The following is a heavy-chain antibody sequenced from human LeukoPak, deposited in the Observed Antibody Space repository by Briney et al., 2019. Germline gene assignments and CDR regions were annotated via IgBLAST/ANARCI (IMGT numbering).Heavy chain of an antibody. D-gene: IGHD3-22*01. V-gene: IGHV3-30-3*01. CDR3: ARVAPTRGYASSGYYPLDY. J-gene: IGHJ4*02. Sequence: PGGSLRLSCAASGFTFSSYALHWVRQAPGKGLEWVAVISYDGSNKYYADSVKGRFTISRDNSKNTLYLQMNSLRAEDTAVYYCARVAPTRGYASSGYYPLDYWGQGTLVNVSS. CDR1: GFTFSSYA. CDR2: ISYDGSNK.